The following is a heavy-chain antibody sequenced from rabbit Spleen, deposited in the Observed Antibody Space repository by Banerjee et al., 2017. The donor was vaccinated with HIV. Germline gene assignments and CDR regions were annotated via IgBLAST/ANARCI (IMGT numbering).Heavy chain of an antibody. V-gene: IGHV1S40*01. CDR1: GFSFSSGYD. D-gene: IGHD1-1*01. J-gene: IGHJ4*01. CDR3: ARDLTGVIGWNFGW. CDR2: VYTGNSKT. Sequence: QQLVESGGGLVKPGASLTLTCKASGFSFSSGYDMCWVRQAPGKGLEWIGCVYTGNSKTYYASWAKGRLTISKASSTTVTLQMTSLTVADTATYFCARDLTGVIGWNFGWWGPGTLVTVS.